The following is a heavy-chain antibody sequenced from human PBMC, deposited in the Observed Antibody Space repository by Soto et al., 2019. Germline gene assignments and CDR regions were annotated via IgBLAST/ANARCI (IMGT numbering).Heavy chain of an antibody. Sequence: GSGPTLVNPTQTLTLTCTFSGFSLSTSGMCVSWIRQPPGKALEWLALIDWDDDKYYSTSLKTRLTISKDTSKNQVVLTMTNMDPVDTATYYCVLGGYYYYYYYGMDVWGQGTTVTVSS. D-gene: IGHD3-22*01. J-gene: IGHJ6*02. CDR2: IDWDDDK. CDR1: GFSLSTSGMC. CDR3: VLGGYYYYYYYGMDV. V-gene: IGHV2-70*01.